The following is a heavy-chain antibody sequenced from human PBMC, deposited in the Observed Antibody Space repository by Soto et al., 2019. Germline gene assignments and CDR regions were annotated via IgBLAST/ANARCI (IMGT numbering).Heavy chain of an antibody. Sequence: SVKVSCKASGGSFSSYAISWVRQAPGQGLEWMGGIIPIFNTANYAQKFLRGVTITADKSTSTVYMQLSSLRSDDTAVYYCARGGGEMTAPSPYIYWGQGTLVTVSS. CDR2: IIPIFNTA. CDR3: ARGGGEMTAPSPYIY. CDR1: GGSFSSYA. V-gene: IGHV1-69*06. J-gene: IGHJ4*02. D-gene: IGHD2-21*02.